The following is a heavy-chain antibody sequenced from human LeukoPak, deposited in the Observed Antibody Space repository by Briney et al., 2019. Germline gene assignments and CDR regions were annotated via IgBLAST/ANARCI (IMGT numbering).Heavy chain of an antibody. D-gene: IGHD2-15*01. V-gene: IGHV1-69*06. Sequence: ASVKVSFKASGGTFSSYAISWVRQAPGQGLEWMGGIIPIFGTANYAQKFQGRVTITADKSTSTAYMELSSLRSEGTAVYYCARDPNQYCSGGSCYRWFDPWGQGTLVTVSS. CDR3: ARDPNQYCSGGSCYRWFDP. CDR2: IIPIFGTA. J-gene: IGHJ5*02. CDR1: GGTFSSYA.